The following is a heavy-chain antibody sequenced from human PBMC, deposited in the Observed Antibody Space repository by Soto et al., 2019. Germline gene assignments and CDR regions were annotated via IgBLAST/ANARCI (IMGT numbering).Heavy chain of an antibody. CDR2: IIPIFGTP. Sequence: QVQLLQSGAEVKKPGSSVKVSCKVSGGTFRSSALNWVRQAPGQGLEWMGGIIPIFGTPNYAQKFQGRVTITADESTSTAYMELSSLRSEDTALYYCAQRGGGKGTTFDYWGQGTLVTVSS. CDR3: AQRGGGKGTTFDY. J-gene: IGHJ4*02. D-gene: IGHD1-1*01. CDR1: GGTFRSSA. V-gene: IGHV1-69*01.